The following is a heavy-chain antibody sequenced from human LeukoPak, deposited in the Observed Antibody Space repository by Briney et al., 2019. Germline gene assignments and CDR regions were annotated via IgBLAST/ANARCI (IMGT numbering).Heavy chain of an antibody. J-gene: IGHJ4*02. CDR3: ATDHAVDSYCSGGSCNFDY. Sequence: ASVKVSCKVSGYTLTELSMHWVRQAPGKGLEWMGGFDPEDGETIYAQKFQGRVTMTEDTSTDTAYMELSSLRSEDTAVYYCATDHAVDSYCSGGSCNFDYWGQGTLVTVSS. D-gene: IGHD2-15*01. CDR2: FDPEDGET. V-gene: IGHV1-24*01. CDR1: GYTLTELS.